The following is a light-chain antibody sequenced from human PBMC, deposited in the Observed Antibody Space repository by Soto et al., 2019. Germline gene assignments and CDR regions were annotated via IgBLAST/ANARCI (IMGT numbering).Light chain of an antibody. CDR3: QQYGSSGT. V-gene: IGKV3-15*01. J-gene: IGKJ1*01. CDR2: GAS. Sequence: VLTQAPDTLSVSPGERATLSCRASQAINNNVAWYQLKDGQVPRLLIYGASTRAADVPARFSGGGSGTEFTLTISRLEPEDFAVYYCQQYGSSGTFGQGTKVDI. CDR1: QAINNN.